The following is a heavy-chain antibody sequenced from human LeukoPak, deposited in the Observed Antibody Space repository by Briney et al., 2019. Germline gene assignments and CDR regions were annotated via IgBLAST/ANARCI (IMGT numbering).Heavy chain of an antibody. CDR3: ARGDLTYYYDSSARGVDY. CDR1: GYSFTSYW. CDR2: IYPGDSDT. V-gene: IGHV5-51*01. Sequence: GESLKISCKGSGYSFTSYWIGWVRQMPGKGLEWMGIIYPGDSDTRYSPSFQGQVTISADKSISTAYLQWSSLKAWDTAMYYCARGDLTYYYDSSARGVDYWGQGTLVTVSS. J-gene: IGHJ4*02. D-gene: IGHD3-22*01.